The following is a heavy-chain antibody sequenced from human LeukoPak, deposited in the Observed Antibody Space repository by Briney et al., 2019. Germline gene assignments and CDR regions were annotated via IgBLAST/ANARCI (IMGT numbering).Heavy chain of an antibody. D-gene: IGHD2-15*01. CDR1: GFTFSSYA. CDR3: ARHTPPGDNFDY. J-gene: IGHJ4*02. CDR2: ISSSSTTK. V-gene: IGHV3-48*04. Sequence: GRSLRLSCAASGFTFSSYAMHWVRQAPGKGLKWLSYISSSSTTKYHADSVKGRFTISRDNTKNSLYLQMNSLRAEDTAVYYCARHTPPGDNFDYWGQGTLVTVSS.